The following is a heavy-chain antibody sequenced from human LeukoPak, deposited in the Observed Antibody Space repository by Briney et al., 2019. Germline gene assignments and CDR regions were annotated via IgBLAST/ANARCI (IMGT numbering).Heavy chain of an antibody. J-gene: IGHJ4*02. CDR1: GFTFSSYA. V-gene: IGHV3-30-3*01. CDR3: ARRHSSSSGVGDY. D-gene: IGHD6-6*01. Sequence: GGSLRLSCAASGFTFSSYAMHWVRQAPGKGLEWVAVISYDGSNKYYADSVKGRFTISRDNSKNTLYLQMNSLRAEDTAVYYCARRHSSSSGVGDYWGQGTLVTVSS. CDR2: ISYDGSNK.